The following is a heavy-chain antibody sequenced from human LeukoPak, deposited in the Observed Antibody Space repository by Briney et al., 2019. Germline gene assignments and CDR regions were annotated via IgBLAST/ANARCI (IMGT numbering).Heavy chain of an antibody. D-gene: IGHD2-21*01. CDR1: GYTFTAYY. Sequence: ASVKVSCKASGYTFTAYYMHWVRQAPGQGLEWMGWINPNSGGTKYAQKFQGRVTMTRDTSVTTAYMDLSRLRSDDTAMYYCARVRSSRQNNIPDYWGQGTLVTVSS. J-gene: IGHJ4*02. V-gene: IGHV1-2*02. CDR3: ARVRSSRQNNIPDY. CDR2: INPNSGGT.